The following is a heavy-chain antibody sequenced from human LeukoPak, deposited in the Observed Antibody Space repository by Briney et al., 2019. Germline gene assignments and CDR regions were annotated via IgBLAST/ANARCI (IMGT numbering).Heavy chain of an antibody. D-gene: IGHD1-1*01. CDR2: INPSGVST. Sequence: ASVKVSCKASGYTFISYYIHWVRQDPGQGLEWMGMINPSGVSTSYAQKFQGRVTMTRDTTTSTDYMERSSLRSEGTALYYCARRGATGTYSYYYMDVWGKGTTVTISS. CDR1: GYTFISYY. V-gene: IGHV1-46*01. CDR3: ARRGATGTYSYYYMDV. J-gene: IGHJ6*03.